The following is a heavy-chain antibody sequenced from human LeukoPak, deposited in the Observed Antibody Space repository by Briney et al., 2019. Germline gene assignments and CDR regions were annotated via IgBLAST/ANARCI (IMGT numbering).Heavy chain of an antibody. V-gene: IGHV1-18*01. D-gene: IGHD6-13*01. CDR1: GYTFTNYG. J-gene: IGHJ4*02. Sequence: ASVKVSCKTSGYTFTNYGITWVRQAPGQRPEWLGWISPYSGDTNYTQKFQDRVNMTTNTSTSTAYLDLTTLTADDTAVYYCAREAGYPPYYFDSWGQGTLVTVSS. CDR2: ISPYSGDT. CDR3: AREAGYPPYYFDS.